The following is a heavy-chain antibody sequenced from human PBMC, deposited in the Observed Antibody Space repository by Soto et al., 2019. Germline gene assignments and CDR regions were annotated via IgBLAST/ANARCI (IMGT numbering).Heavy chain of an antibody. V-gene: IGHV3-30*18. Sequence: QVQMVESGGGVAQPGGSLRLSCAVSRFTFSAFAMYWVRQAPGKGLEWVALISYDGRNEDYAESVRGRFTISRDNSKNTLYLDMNSLSAEDSAVYFCAKGVVREPAYFDDWGQGTLVTVSS. CDR3: AKGVVREPAYFDD. D-gene: IGHD3-10*01. CDR1: RFTFSAFA. J-gene: IGHJ4*02. CDR2: ISYDGRNE.